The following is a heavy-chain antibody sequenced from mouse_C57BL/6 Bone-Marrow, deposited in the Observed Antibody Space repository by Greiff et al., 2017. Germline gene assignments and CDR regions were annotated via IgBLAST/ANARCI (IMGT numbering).Heavy chain of an antibody. J-gene: IGHJ4*01. CDR2: INPYNGGT. V-gene: IGHV1-19*01. CDR1: GYTFTDYY. CDR3: ARSNEDRGSKDYAMDY. Sequence: EVQLQQSGPVLVKPGASVKMSCKASGYTFTDYYMNWVKQSHGKSLEWIGVINPYNGGTSYNQKFKGKATLTVDKSSSTAYMERNRLTSEDSAVEDRARSNEDRGSKDYAMDYWGQGTAGTVYS.